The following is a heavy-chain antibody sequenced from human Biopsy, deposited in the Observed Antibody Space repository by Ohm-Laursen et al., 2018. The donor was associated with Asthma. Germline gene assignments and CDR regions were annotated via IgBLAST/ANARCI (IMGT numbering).Heavy chain of an antibody. CDR3: ARASVAASSNWFDP. Sequence: SETLSLTCTVSGASIKTDDHYWSWLRQPPGKGLEWFGFIHCSGSTSYNPSLKGGVTISVDTSKNQFSLKLSSVTAADTAVYYCARASVAASSNWFDPWGQGTLVTVSS. J-gene: IGHJ5*02. V-gene: IGHV4-30-4*01. CDR2: IHCSGST. CDR1: GASIKTDDHY. D-gene: IGHD6-19*01.